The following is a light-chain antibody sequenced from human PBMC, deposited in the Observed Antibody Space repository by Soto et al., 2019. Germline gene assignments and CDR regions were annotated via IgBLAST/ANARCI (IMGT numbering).Light chain of an antibody. J-gene: IGKJ1*01. CDR3: QQTYSTPQT. V-gene: IGKV3-15*01. Sequence: EVVMTQSPATLSVSPGERATLSCRASQSVGSNVAWYQQKAGQAPRLLLYGASTRATGIPARISGSGSGTEFTLTISSLQPEDFATYYCQQTYSTPQTFGQGTKVEV. CDR2: GAS. CDR1: QSVGSN.